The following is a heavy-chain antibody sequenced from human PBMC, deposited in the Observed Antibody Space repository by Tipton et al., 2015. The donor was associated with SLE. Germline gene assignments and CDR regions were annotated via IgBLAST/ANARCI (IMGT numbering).Heavy chain of an antibody. CDR1: GYAFTSHD. D-gene: IGHD1-1*01. J-gene: IGHJ6*03. V-gene: IGHV1-8*01. CDR3: SRGHLDRRAYYFYLDV. Sequence: QLVQSGAEVKKPGASVKVSCKASGYAFTSHDIHWVRQATGQGPEWMGWMNPNSVTTGFAQKFQGRVSLTRDTSTSTAYLELFSLRSGDTAIYYCSRGHLDRRAYYFYLDVWGTGTTVTVSS. CDR2: MNPNSVTT.